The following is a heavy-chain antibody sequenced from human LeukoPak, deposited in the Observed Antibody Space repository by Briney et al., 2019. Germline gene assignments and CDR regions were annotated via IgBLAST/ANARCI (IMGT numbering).Heavy chain of an antibody. V-gene: IGHV3-13*01. CDR2: IGTAGDT. D-gene: IGHD3-22*01. CDR3: ARATSNYYDSSGFDY. CDR1: GFTFSSYD. J-gene: IGHJ4*02. Sequence: GGSLRLSCAASGFTFSSYDMHWVRQAPGKGLERVSAIGTAGDTYYPGSVKGRFTISRENAKNSLYLQMNSLRAGDTAVYYCARATSNYYDSSGFDYWGQGTLVTVSS.